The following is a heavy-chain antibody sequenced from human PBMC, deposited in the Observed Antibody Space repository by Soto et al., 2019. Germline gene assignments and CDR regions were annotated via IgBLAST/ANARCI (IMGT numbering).Heavy chain of an antibody. V-gene: IGHV4-31*03. J-gene: IGHJ5*02. CDR1: GGSISSGVYY. CDR2: IYYSGST. CDR3: ARGDLWFDP. Sequence: SETLSLTCTVSGGSISSGVYYWIWIRQHPGKGLEWIGYIYYSGSTYYNPSLKSRVTISVDTSKNQFSLKLSSVTAADTAVYYCARGDLWFDPWGQGTLVTVSS.